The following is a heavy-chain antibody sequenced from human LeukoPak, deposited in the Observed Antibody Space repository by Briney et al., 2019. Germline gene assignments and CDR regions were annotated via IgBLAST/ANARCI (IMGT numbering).Heavy chain of an antibody. Sequence: ASVKVSCKASGYTFTGYYMHWVRQAPGQGLEWMGWINPNSGGTNCAQKLQGRVTMTTDTSTSTAYMELRSLRSDDTAVYYCARDDYGGPHLFDYWGQGTLVTVSS. D-gene: IGHD4-23*01. CDR2: INPNSGGT. CDR1: GYTFTGYY. V-gene: IGHV1-2*02. CDR3: ARDDYGGPHLFDY. J-gene: IGHJ4*02.